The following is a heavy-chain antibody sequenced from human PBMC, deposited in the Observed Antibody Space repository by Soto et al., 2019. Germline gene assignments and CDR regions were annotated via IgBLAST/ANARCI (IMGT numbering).Heavy chain of an antibody. D-gene: IGHD2-2*01. CDR2: IYYSGST. J-gene: IGHJ6*02. CDR3: ARVDCSSTSCYSNYGMDV. Sequence: PXETLSLTCTVSGGSISSGDYYWSWIRQPPGKGMEWIGYIYYSGSTYYNPSLKSRVTISVDTSKNQFSLKLSSVTAADTAVYYCARVDCSSTSCYSNYGMDVWGQGTTVTVSS. V-gene: IGHV4-30-4*01. CDR1: GGSISSGDYY.